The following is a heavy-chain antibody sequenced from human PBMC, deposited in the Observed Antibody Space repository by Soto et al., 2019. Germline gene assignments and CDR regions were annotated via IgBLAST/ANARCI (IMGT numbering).Heavy chain of an antibody. CDR1: GGSISSYY. CDR2: IYYSGST. J-gene: IGHJ5*02. D-gene: IGHD3-10*01. CDR3: ARHIYGSGSYISS. V-gene: IGHV4-59*01. Sequence: SETLSLTCTVSGGSISSYYWSWIRQPPGKGLEWIGYIYYSGSTNYNPSLKSRVTISVDTSKNQFSLKLSSVTAADTAVYYCARHIYGSGSYISSWGQGTLVTVSS.